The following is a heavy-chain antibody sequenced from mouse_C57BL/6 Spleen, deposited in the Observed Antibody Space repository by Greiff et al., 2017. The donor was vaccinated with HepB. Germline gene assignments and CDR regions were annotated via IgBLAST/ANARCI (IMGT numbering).Heavy chain of an antibody. V-gene: IGHV1-55*01. CDR1: GYTFTSYW. Sequence: QVQLQQPGAELVKPGASVKMSCKASGYTFTSYWITWVKQRPGQGLEWIGDIYPGSGSTNYNEKFKSKATLTVDTSSSTAYMQLSSLTSEDSAVYYCARSRSGYDYGDWFAYWGQGTLVTVSA. D-gene: IGHD2-4*01. J-gene: IGHJ3*01. CDR3: ARSRSGYDYGDWFAY. CDR2: IYPGSGST.